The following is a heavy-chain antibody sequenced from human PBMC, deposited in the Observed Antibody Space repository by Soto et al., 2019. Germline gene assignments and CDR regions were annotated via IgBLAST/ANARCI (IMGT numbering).Heavy chain of an antibody. CDR3: ARQTPGRAFDI. CDR1: GYSFTSYW. V-gene: IGHV5-10-1*03. J-gene: IGHJ3*02. D-gene: IGHD3-10*01. CDR2: IDPSDSYT. Sequence: EVQLVQSGAEVKKPGESLRISCKGSGYSFTSYWISWVRQMPGQGLEWMGRIDPSDSYTNYSPSFQGHVTISADKSVGTAYLQWSSLKAADTAVYYCARQTPGRAFDIWGQGTMVTVSS.